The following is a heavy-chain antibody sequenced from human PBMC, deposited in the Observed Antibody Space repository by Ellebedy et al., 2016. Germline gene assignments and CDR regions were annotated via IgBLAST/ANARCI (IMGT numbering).Heavy chain of an antibody. CDR1: GFSFSNSA. Sequence: GESLKISCAASGFSFSNSAVSWVRQAPGKGLEWVSSISGSGQSTYYADSVKGRFTISRDNPKNTLYLQMSSLRADDTAVYYCAKDIASPGANWFDLWGQGTLVTVSS. V-gene: IGHV3-23*01. D-gene: IGHD6-13*01. J-gene: IGHJ5*02. CDR3: AKDIASPGANWFDL. CDR2: ISGSGQST.